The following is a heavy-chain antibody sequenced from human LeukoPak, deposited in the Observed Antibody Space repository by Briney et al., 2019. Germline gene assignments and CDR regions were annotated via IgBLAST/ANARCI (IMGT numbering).Heavy chain of an antibody. CDR1: GGSISSGGYY. CDR3: ARGWFGELFPGVWFDP. J-gene: IGHJ5*02. CDR2: IYYSGST. Sequence: SETLSLTCTVSGGSISSGGYYWSWIRQHPGKGLEWIGYIYYSGSTYYNPSLKSRVTISVDTSKNQFSLKLSSVTAADTAVYYCARGWFGELFPGVWFDPWGQGTLVTVSS. V-gene: IGHV4-31*03. D-gene: IGHD3-10*01.